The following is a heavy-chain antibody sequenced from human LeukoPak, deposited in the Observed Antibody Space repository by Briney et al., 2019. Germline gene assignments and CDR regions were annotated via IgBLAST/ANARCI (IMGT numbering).Heavy chain of an antibody. Sequence: PGGSLTLSCVPSGSIFSIYDMQWVRHVNEKGLEWVSAIGRARDPHYPDSVKGRFTSSRENAKRSVLLQMNSLREGDTGVYYCARDPSGYGLDVWGQGTTVTVSS. CDR2: IGRARDP. CDR1: GSIFSIYD. D-gene: IGHD3-10*01. V-gene: IGHV3-13*04. CDR3: ARDPSGYGLDV. J-gene: IGHJ6*02.